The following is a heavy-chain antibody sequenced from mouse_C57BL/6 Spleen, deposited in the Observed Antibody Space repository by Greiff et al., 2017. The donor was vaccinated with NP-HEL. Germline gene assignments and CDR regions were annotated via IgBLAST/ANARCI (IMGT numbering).Heavy chain of an antibody. CDR1: GYTFTGYW. Sequence: VQLQQSGAELMKPGASVKLSCKAPGYTFTGYWIEWVKQRPGHGLEWIGEILPGSGSTNYNEKFKGKATFTADTSSNTAYMQLSSLTTEDSAIYYCARFITTVVATRYFDYWGQGTTLTVSS. CDR2: ILPGSGST. J-gene: IGHJ2*01. D-gene: IGHD1-1*01. CDR3: ARFITTVVATRYFDY. V-gene: IGHV1-9*01.